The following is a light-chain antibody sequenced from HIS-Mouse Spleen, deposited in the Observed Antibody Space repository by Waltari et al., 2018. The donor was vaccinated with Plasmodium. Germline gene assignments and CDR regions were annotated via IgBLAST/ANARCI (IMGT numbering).Light chain of an antibody. V-gene: IGLV2-14*03. CDR1: SSDGVGYNY. CDR2: DVS. CDR3: SSYTSSSTLVV. Sequence: QSALTQPASVSGSPGQSITISCTGTSSDGVGYNYVSWNQQHPGKAPKLMIYDVSNRPSGVSNRFSGSKSGNTASLTISGLQAEDEADYYCSSYTSSSTLVVFGGGTKLTVL. J-gene: IGLJ2*01.